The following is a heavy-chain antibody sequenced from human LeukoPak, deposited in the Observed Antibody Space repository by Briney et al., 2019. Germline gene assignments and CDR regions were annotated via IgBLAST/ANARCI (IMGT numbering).Heavy chain of an antibody. D-gene: IGHD3-10*01. Sequence: GGSLRLSCAASGFTFSSYTMSWVRQAPGKGLEWVSAISHTSEYTYHADSVRGRFTISRDNSKNTLYLQMNSLRAEDTAMYYCAKGSSAGRPYYFDYWGQGTLVTVSS. CDR1: GFTFSSYT. J-gene: IGHJ4*02. V-gene: IGHV3-23*01. CDR2: ISHTSEYT. CDR3: AKGSSAGRPYYFDY.